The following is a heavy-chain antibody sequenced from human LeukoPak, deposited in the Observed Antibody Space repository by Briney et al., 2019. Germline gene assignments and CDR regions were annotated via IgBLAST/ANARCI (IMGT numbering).Heavy chain of an antibody. V-gene: IGHV3-53*01. CDR2: IYSGGST. J-gene: IGHJ4*02. Sequence: GGSLRLSCAASGFTVSSNYMSWVRQAPGKGLEWVSVIYSGGSTYYADSVKGRFTISRDNSKNTLHLQMNSLRAEDTAVYYCARSSNCGGDCYSQTPPGYWGQGTLVTVSS. D-gene: IGHD2-21*02. CDR1: GFTVSSNY. CDR3: ARSSNCGGDCYSQTPPGY.